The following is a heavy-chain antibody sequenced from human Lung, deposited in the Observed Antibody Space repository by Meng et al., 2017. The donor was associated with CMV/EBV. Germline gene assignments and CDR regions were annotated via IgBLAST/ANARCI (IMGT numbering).Heavy chain of an antibody. D-gene: IGHD6-19*01. CDR2: IYHSGST. V-gene: IGHV4-4*02. J-gene: IGHJ4*02. CDR1: GGSISSSNW. Sequence: QVQLQESSPVLVKPSVTLSLTCAVSGGSISSSNWWSWVRQPPGKGLEWIGEIYHSGSTNYNPSLKSRVTISVDKSKNQFSLKLSSVTAADTAVYYCASFPPPGKQWLVTDYWGQGTLVTVSS. CDR3: ASFPPPGKQWLVTDY.